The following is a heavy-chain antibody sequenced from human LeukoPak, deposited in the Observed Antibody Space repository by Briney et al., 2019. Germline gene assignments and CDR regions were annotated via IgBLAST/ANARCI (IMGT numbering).Heavy chain of an antibody. CDR2: ISGSGGTT. J-gene: IGHJ4*02. Sequence: GGSLRLSCATSALTFSSYAMSWVRQAPGKGLEGVSTISGSGGTTYYAYSVKGRVTISRDNSKNTLYLQMKSLRAEDTAVYYCARGGSSGFYNHFDSWGQGTLVTVSS. D-gene: IGHD3-22*01. V-gene: IGHV3-23*01. CDR3: ARGGSSGFYNHFDS. CDR1: ALTFSSYA.